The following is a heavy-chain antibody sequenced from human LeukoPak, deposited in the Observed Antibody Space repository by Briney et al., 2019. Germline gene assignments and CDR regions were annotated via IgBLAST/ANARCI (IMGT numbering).Heavy chain of an antibody. CDR1: GFTFSDYY. D-gene: IGHD3-3*01. V-gene: IGHV3-72*01. J-gene: IGHJ4*02. Sequence: GGSLRLSCAVSGFTFSDYYMDWVRQAPGKGLEWVGRIRNKANSYTTEYAASVKGRFTISRDDSKNSLYLQMNSLRAEDTAVYYCARGVLWSGYFYFDYWGQGTLVTVSS. CDR3: ARGVLWSGYFYFDY. CDR2: IRNKANSYTT.